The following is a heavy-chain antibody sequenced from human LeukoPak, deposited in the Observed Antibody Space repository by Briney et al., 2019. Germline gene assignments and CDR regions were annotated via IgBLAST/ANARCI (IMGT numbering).Heavy chain of an antibody. CDR1: GVSISSSNSY. Sequence: SETLSLTCTVSGVSISSSNSYWGGLRQPPGKGLEWIGSIYYSGNTYYNASLKSQVSITIDTTKNQFSLRLTSVTAADTAVYYCARQTGSGLFILPGGQGTLVTVSS. CDR2: IYYSGNT. D-gene: IGHD3/OR15-3a*01. CDR3: ARQTGSGLFILP. J-gene: IGHJ4*02. V-gene: IGHV4-39*01.